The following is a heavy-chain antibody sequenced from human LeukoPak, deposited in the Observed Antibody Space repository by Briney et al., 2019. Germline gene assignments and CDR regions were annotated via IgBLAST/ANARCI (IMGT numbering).Heavy chain of an antibody. Sequence: SETLSLTCTVSGGSISSYYWSWIRQPPGKGLEWIGYIYYSGSTNYNPSLKSRVTISVDTSKNQFSLKLSSVTAADAAVYYCARGVVITHDAFDIWGQGTMVTVSS. CDR1: GGSISSYY. D-gene: IGHD3-22*01. CDR3: ARGVVITHDAFDI. V-gene: IGHV4-59*08. CDR2: IYYSGST. J-gene: IGHJ3*02.